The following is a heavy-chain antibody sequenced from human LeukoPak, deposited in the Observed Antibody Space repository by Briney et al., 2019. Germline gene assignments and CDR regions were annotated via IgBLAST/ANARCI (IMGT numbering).Heavy chain of an antibody. D-gene: IGHD3-10*01. CDR1: GYTFTSYG. CDR3: ARVFYGSGSYYPGEYYYYMDV. J-gene: IGHJ6*03. V-gene: IGHV1-18*01. Sequence: GASVKVSCKASGYTFTSYGISWVRQAPGQGLEWMGWINAYNGNTNYAQKLQGRVTMTTDTSTTTAYMELRSLRSDDTAVYYCARVFYGSGSYYPGEYYYYMDVWGKGTTVTVSS. CDR2: INAYNGNT.